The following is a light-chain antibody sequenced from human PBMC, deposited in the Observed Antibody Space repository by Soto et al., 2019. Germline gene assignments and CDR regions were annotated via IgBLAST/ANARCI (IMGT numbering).Light chain of an antibody. CDR2: EAS. V-gene: IGKV3-11*01. J-gene: IGKJ5*01. CDR3: QQRSNWPPVT. Sequence: EIVLTQSPATLSLSPGERATLSCRASQSVSSYLAWYQQKPGQAPRLLIYEASNRATGIPARFSGSGSGTDFTLTISSLEPEDFAVYYCQQRSNWPPVTFGQGTRLDIK. CDR1: QSVSSY.